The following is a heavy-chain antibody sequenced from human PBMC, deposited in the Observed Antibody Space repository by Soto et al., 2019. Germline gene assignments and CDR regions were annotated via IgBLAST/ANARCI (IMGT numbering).Heavy chain of an antibody. J-gene: IGHJ4*02. Sequence: QVQLQESGPGLVKPSDTLSLTCAVSGYSISSSNWWGWIRQPPGKGLEWIGYIYYSGTTYYNPSRKTLVTMSSDTAKNQFSLKLTSVTAVDTAVYYCARREIQGPIDSWGQGTLGTVSS. CDR2: IYYSGTT. D-gene: IGHD1-26*01. V-gene: IGHV4-28*01. CDR1: GYSISSSNW. CDR3: ARREIQGPIDS.